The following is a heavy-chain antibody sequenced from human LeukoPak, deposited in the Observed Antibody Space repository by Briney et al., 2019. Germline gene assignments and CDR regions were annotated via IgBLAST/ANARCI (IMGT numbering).Heavy chain of an antibody. J-gene: IGHJ4*02. CDR2: INPSGST. CDR1: GASFSGSY. CDR3: ARDHGSSCCLY. D-gene: IGHD1-26*01. V-gene: IGHV4-34*01. Sequence: SVTLSLTXAVYGASFSGSYWSWIRQSPGKGLEWIGEINPSGSTNYNPSLKSRVTISVDTSKNQVSLRLTSVTAADTAVYYCARDHGSSCCLYWGQGNLVTVSP.